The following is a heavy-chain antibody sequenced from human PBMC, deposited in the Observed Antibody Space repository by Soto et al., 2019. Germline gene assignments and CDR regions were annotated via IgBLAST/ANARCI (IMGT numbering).Heavy chain of an antibody. V-gene: IGHV4-39*01. Sequence: QLQLQESGPRLVKPSETLSLTCTVSGGSISGSISYWGWIRQPPEKGLEWIGSIYSGGATSYSPSLKTRVNLSVDTSKNQFSLNLTSATAADTAVYFCAGNAPYGDIQFDLWGQGALVTVSS. D-gene: IGHD4-17*01. CDR3: AGNAPYGDIQFDL. J-gene: IGHJ4*02. CDR2: IYSGGAT. CDR1: GGSISGSISY.